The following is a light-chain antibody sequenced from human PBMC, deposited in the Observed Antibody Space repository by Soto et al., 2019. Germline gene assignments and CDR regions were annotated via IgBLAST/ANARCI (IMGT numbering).Light chain of an antibody. V-gene: IGKV2-28*01. Sequence: DIVVTQSPLSLPVTPGEPAPISCRSSQSLLHINGYKYLDWYLQKTGKSPQVLIYLASNRASGVPERLSGSGSGTDFTLKISRVEDEDFGVYYCIQTLQNPLTFGGGTKVDIK. J-gene: IGKJ4*01. CDR1: QSLLHINGYKY. CDR2: LAS. CDR3: IQTLQNPLT.